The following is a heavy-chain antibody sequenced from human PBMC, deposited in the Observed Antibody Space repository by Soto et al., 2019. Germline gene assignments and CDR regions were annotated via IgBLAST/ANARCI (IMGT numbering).Heavy chain of an antibody. J-gene: IGHJ6*02. D-gene: IGHD3-10*01. CDR1: GFTFTSYA. Sequence: GGSLRLSCAASGFTFTSYAMTRAVLAPGKGLGWVSAITGSAGSTYYADSVKGRFTISRDNSKNTLYLQMNSLRAEDTAVYYCAKDDGSGSYSYYYYGMDVWGQGTTVTVSS. CDR2: ITGSAGST. V-gene: IGHV3-23*01. CDR3: AKDDGSGSYSYYYYGMDV.